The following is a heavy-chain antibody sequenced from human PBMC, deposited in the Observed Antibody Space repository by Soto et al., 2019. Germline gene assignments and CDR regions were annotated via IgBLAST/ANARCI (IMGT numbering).Heavy chain of an antibody. CDR1: GYTFTGYY. J-gene: IGHJ4*02. D-gene: IGHD6-13*01. Sequence: ASVNVSCKASGYTFTGYYMHWVRQAPGQGLEWMGWINPNSGGTNYAQKFQGWVTMTRDTSISTAYMELSRLRSDDTAVYYCARGIAAAGKRVLYFDYWGQGTLVTVSS. V-gene: IGHV1-2*04. CDR2: INPNSGGT. CDR3: ARGIAAAGKRVLYFDY.